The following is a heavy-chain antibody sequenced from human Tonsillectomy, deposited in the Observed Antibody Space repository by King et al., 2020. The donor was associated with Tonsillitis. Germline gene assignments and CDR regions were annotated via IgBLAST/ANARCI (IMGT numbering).Heavy chain of an antibody. V-gene: IGHV3-48*04. CDR1: GFTFSSYS. CDR3: ARENYFWSGQTGFDY. D-gene: IGHD3-3*01. CDR2: ISSSSSTI. Sequence: VQLVESGGGLVQPGGSLRLSCAASGFTFSSYSMNWVRQAPGKGLEWVSYISSSSSTIYYADSVKGRFTISRDNAKNSLYLQMNSLRAEDTAVYYCARENYFWSGQTGFDYWGQGTLVTVSS. J-gene: IGHJ4*02.